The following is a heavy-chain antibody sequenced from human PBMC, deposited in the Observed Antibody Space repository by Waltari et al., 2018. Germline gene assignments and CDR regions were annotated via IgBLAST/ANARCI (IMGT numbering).Heavy chain of an antibody. Sequence: EVQLVESGGGLVQPGGSLGLSCAASVISFSSFWMTWVRQAPGKGLEWVANIKQDGSEEYYVDSVKGRFTISKDNAKNSLYLQMNSLRAEETAVYFCARERRGQSGWYYFDFWGQGSLVTVSS. CDR2: IKQDGSEE. V-gene: IGHV3-7*01. D-gene: IGHD6-19*01. CDR3: ARERRGQSGWYYFDF. J-gene: IGHJ4*02. CDR1: VISFSSFW.